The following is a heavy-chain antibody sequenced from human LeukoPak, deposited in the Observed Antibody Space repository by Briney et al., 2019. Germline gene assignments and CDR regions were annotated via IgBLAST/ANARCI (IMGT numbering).Heavy chain of an antibody. Sequence: SETLSLTCAVYGGSFSGYYWSWIRQPPGKGLEWIGEINHSGSTNYNPSLKSRVTISVDTSKNQFSLKLSSVTAADTAVYYCARLKCLSSNVRACRYYYYMDVWGKGTTVTVSS. V-gene: IGHV4-34*01. CDR3: ARLKCLSSNVRACRYYYYMDV. J-gene: IGHJ6*03. D-gene: IGHD2-2*01. CDR1: GGSFSGYY. CDR2: INHSGST.